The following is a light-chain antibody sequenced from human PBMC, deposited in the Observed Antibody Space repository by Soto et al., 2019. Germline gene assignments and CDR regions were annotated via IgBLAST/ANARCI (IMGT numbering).Light chain of an antibody. Sequence: LTQPASVSGSPGQSITISCTGTSSDVGDYNYVSWYQQHPGKAPKLMIYEVSNRPSGVSNRFSGSKSGNTASLTISGLQAEDEADYFCSSYTSSSTHNYVFGTGTKSPS. CDR3: SSYTSSSTHNYV. V-gene: IGLV2-14*01. CDR1: SSDVGDYNY. CDR2: EVS. J-gene: IGLJ1*01.